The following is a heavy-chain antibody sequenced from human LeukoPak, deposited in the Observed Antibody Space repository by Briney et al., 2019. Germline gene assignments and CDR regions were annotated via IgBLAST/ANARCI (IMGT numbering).Heavy chain of an antibody. CDR2: ISNSGSDI. CDR3: ARFRSGSCYDVWDYYYYMDV. CDR1: GFTFSDYY. D-gene: IGHD1-26*01. V-gene: IGHV3-11*04. J-gene: IGHJ6*03. Sequence: PGGSLRLSCAASGFTFSDYYMSWVRQVPGKGLEYVSYISNSGSDIYYTDSVRGRFTISRDNAKNSLYLQMNSLRAEDTAVYYCARFRSGSCYDVWDYYYYMDVWGKGTTVTVSS.